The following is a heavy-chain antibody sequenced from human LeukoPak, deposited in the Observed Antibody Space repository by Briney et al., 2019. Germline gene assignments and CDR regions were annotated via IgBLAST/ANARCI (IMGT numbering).Heavy chain of an antibody. Sequence: ASVKVSCKASGYTFTGYYMHWMRQAPGQGLEWMGRINPNSGGTNYAQKFQGRVTMTRDTSISTAYMELSRLRSDDTAVYYCARAIRGSGYSLLFDYWGQGTLVTVSS. CDR2: INPNSGGT. V-gene: IGHV1-2*06. D-gene: IGHD3-22*01. CDR1: GYTFTGYY. J-gene: IGHJ4*02. CDR3: ARAIRGSGYSLLFDY.